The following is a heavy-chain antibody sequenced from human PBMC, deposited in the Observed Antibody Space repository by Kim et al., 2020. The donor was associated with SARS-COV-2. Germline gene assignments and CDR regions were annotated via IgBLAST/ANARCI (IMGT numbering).Heavy chain of an antibody. D-gene: IGHD2-15*01. Sequence: SQTLSLTCAISGDSVSSNSAVWNWIRQSPSRGLEWLGRTYYSSKWYNDYAVSVKSRITITPDTSKNQFSLQLNSVTPDDTALYYCARRRTGGGKHVLDVWGQGTTVTVSS. CDR1: GDSVSSNSAV. J-gene: IGHJ6*02. V-gene: IGHV6-1*01. CDR3: ARRRTGGGKHVLDV. CDR2: TYYSSKWYN.